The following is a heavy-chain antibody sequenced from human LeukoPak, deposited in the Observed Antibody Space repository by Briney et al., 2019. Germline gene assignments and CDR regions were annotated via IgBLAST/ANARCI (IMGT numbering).Heavy chain of an antibody. Sequence: PGGSLRLSXAASGFTFDDYAMHWVRQAPGKGLEWVSLISGDGGSTYYADSVKGRFTISRDNSKNSLYLQMNSLRTEDTALYYCAKDRYYDSSGSLDYWGQGTLVTVSS. CDR3: AKDRYYDSSGSLDY. CDR2: ISGDGGST. V-gene: IGHV3-43*02. CDR1: GFTFDDYA. D-gene: IGHD3-22*01. J-gene: IGHJ4*02.